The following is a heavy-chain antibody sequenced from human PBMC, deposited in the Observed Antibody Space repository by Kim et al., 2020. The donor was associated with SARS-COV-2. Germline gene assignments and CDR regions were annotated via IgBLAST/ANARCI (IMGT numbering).Heavy chain of an antibody. D-gene: IGHD5-12*01. CDR2: IRSKANSYAT. J-gene: IGHJ6*02. V-gene: IGHV3-73*01. Sequence: GGSLRLSCAASGFTFSGSAMHWVRQASGKGLEWVGRIRSKANSYATAYAASVKGRFTISRDDSKNTTYLQMNSLKTEDTAVYYCTRLGRLRWLQNLTSYYYYGMDSWGQGTTVTVSS. CDR3: TRLGRLRWLQNLTSYYYYGMDS. CDR1: GFTFSGSA.